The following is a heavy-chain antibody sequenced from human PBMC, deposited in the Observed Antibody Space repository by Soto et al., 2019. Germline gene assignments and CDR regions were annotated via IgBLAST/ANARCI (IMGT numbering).Heavy chain of an antibody. Sequence: EVQLLESGGDLIQPGESMRLSCAASGFSFSGYTMNWVRQAQGKGLEWISGINGGGGTTYYADSVKGRFTISRDDSKNILYLQMNSPRAEDTAIYYCAKDRHPDGIWTFDYWGRGTLVTVSS. CDR2: INGGGGTT. D-gene: IGHD3-9*01. J-gene: IGHJ4*02. CDR3: AKDRHPDGIWTFDY. CDR1: GFSFSGYT. V-gene: IGHV3-23*01.